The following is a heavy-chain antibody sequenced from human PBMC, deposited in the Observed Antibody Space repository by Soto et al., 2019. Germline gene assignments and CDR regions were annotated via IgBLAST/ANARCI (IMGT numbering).Heavy chain of an antibody. Sequence: TGGSLRLSCAASRFGFSTYYMAWTRQAPGKGLEWVSSISSSGSSKDHADSVKGRFTISRDNANNFLYLQMDSLRAEDTAVYYCAREYYGTFDYWGLGTLVTVSS. CDR2: ISSSGSSK. CDR3: AREYYGTFDY. V-gene: IGHV3-11*01. D-gene: IGHD3-3*01. CDR1: RFGFSTYY. J-gene: IGHJ4*02.